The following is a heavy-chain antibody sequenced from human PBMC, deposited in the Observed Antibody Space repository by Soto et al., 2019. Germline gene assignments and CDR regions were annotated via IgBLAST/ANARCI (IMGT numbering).Heavy chain of an antibody. D-gene: IGHD6-13*01. V-gene: IGHV1-69*13. CDR1: GCTFSSYA. Sequence: GASVKVSCKASGCTFSSYAISWVRQAPGQGLEWMGGIIPIFGTANYAQKFQGRVTITADESTSTAYMELSSLRSEDTAVYYCARGVAAEDYYYYGMDVWGQGTTVTVSS. J-gene: IGHJ6*02. CDR3: ARGVAAEDYYYYGMDV. CDR2: IIPIFGTA.